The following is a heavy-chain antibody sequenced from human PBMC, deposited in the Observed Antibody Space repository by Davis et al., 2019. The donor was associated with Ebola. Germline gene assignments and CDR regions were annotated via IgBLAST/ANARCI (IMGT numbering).Heavy chain of an antibody. CDR2: ISREVGGGTT. CDR3: TTEMTTETNTRVLSAYYFDF. J-gene: IGHJ4*02. CDR1: GLTFSNAW. V-gene: IGHV3-15*01. D-gene: IGHD4-11*01. Sequence: GSLSLSCAASGLTFSNAWMSWVRQAPGKGLEWAGRISREVGGGTTDYAAVVKGRFTISRVDSKTTLYLQMNSLKTEDTAMYYCTTEMTTETNTRVLSAYYFDFWGPGTLVTISS.